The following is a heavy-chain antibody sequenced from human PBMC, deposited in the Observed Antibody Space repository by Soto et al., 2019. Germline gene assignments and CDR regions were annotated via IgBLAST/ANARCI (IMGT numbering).Heavy chain of an antibody. CDR2: IWSDGSNK. Sequence: QVQLVESGGGVVQPGRSLRLSCAASGFTFSNYGMHWVRQAPGKGLEWVAVIWSDGSNKYYADSVKGRFTISRDNSKNTLYLQMNSLRAEDTAVYYCALGGGGAIRRSYFDYWGQGTLVTVSS. D-gene: IGHD3-16*01. CDR3: ALGGGGAIRRSYFDY. CDR1: GFTFSNYG. J-gene: IGHJ4*02. V-gene: IGHV3-33*01.